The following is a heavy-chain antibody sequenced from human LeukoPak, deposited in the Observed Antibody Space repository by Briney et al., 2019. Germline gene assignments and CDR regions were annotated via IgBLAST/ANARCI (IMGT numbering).Heavy chain of an antibody. CDR3: ARDSSGYQ. D-gene: IGHD3-22*01. Sequence: PSETLSLTCTVSGGSISSSSYYWGWIRQPPGKGLEWVANIKEGGSEKYYGDSVKGRFTISRDNAKNSLYLGMNSLRVEDTAVYYCARDSSGYQWGQGTLVTVSS. CDR2: IKEGGSEK. J-gene: IGHJ4*02. V-gene: IGHV3-7*01. CDR1: GGSISSSSYY.